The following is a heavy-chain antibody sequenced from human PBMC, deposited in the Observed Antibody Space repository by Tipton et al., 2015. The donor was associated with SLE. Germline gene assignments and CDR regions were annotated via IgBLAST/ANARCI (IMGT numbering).Heavy chain of an antibody. Sequence: TLSLTCAVYGGSFSGYYWSWIRQPPGKGLEWIGEINHSGSTNYNPSLKSRVTISVDTSKNQFSLKLSSVTAADTAVYYCARRDSIAAAGGLYFDYWGQGTLVTVSS. D-gene: IGHD6-13*01. CDR2: INHSGST. CDR1: GGSFSGYY. CDR3: ARRDSIAAAGGLYFDY. V-gene: IGHV4-34*01. J-gene: IGHJ4*02.